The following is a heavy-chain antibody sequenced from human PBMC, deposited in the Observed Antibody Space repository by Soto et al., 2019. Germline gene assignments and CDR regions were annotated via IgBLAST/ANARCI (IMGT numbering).Heavy chain of an antibody. D-gene: IGHD5-12*01. V-gene: IGHV2-5*04. J-gene: IGHJ4*02. CDR1: GFSLSTNEVV. CDR2: IYWNADA. CDR3: VHDGKMGYTGYDRFDY. Sequence: QITLKESGPTLMKPTQTLTLTCTFSGFSLSTNEVVVGWIRQPPGKALEWLALIYWNADARYSPSLKNRLTITRDTSKNQVVFTMTNLDPVDTGTYYCVHDGKMGYTGYDRFDYWGQGILVTVSS.